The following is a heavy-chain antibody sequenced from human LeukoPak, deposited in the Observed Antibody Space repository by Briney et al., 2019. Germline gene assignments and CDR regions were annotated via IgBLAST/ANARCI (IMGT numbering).Heavy chain of an antibody. CDR3: SINPEGDDGFHV. J-gene: IGHJ3*01. D-gene: IGHD5-24*01. V-gene: IGHV3-48*03. Sequence: GGSLRLSCAASGFIFSSYEMNWVRQAPGKGLEWISYITSSGRTIYYADSVKGRFTISRDNAKNSLYLQMNSLRAEDTAVCYCSINPEGDDGFHVWGQGTLVTVSS. CDR2: ITSSGRTI. CDR1: GFIFSSYE.